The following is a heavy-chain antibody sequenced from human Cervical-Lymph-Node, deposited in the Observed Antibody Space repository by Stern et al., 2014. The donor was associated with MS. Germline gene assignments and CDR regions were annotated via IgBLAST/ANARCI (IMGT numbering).Heavy chain of an antibody. CDR3: ARQPDYSDFLDF. J-gene: IGHJ4*02. D-gene: IGHD4-11*01. V-gene: IGHV1-3*01. CDR2: INGGPGTT. CDR1: GYNFIDHA. Sequence: QDQLVQSGAEVKKPGASMTISCKTSGYNFIDHAIHWVRQAPGQRLEWMGWINGGPGTTNYSQKFQGRVSFTRDKAASAAYMDLSSLSPDDTAVYYCARQPDYSDFLDFWGQGTLVTVSS.